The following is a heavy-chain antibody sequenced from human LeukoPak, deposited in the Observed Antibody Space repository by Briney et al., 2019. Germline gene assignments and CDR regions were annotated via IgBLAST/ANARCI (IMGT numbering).Heavy chain of an antibody. CDR3: ARVVGDYDYYYYYYMDV. D-gene: IGHD4-17*01. Sequence: GGSLRLSCAASGFTFSSYEMNWVRQAPGKGLEWVSYTSSSGSTIYYADSVKGRFTISRDNAKNSLYLQMNSLRAEDTAVYYCARVVGDYDYYYYYYMDVWGKGTTVTISS. V-gene: IGHV3-48*03. CDR1: GFTFSSYE. J-gene: IGHJ6*03. CDR2: TSSSGSTI.